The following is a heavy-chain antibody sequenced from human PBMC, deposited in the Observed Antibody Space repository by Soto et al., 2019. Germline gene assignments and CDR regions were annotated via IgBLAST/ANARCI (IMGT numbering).Heavy chain of an antibody. CDR1: VFTVSDYY. J-gene: IGHJ6*02. D-gene: IGHD3-3*01. Sequence: GGPLRVSCAASVFTVSDYYMSWIRQAPGKGLEWVSYISSSGSTIYYADSVKGRFTISRDNAKNSLYLQMNSLRAEDTAVYYCARDGAPYYDFWSGYQPHYYYGMDVWGQGTTVTVSS. CDR2: ISSSGSTI. V-gene: IGHV3-11*01. CDR3: ARDGAPYYDFWSGYQPHYYYGMDV.